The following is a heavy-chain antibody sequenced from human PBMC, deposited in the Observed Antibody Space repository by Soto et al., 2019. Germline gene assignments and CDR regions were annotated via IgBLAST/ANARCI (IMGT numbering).Heavy chain of an antibody. Sequence: SDTLSLTCTVSGGSISSYYWSLIRPPPGKGLEWIGYIYYSGSTNYNPSLKSRVTISVDTSKNQFSLKLSSVTAADTAVYYCARVGPLYSYTFDYWGQGTLVTSPQ. J-gene: IGHJ4*02. CDR3: ARVGPLYSYTFDY. CDR1: GGSISSYY. CDR2: IYYSGST. V-gene: IGHV4-59*01. D-gene: IGHD5-18*01.